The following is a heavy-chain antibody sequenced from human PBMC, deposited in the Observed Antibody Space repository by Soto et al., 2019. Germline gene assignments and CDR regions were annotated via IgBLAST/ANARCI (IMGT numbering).Heavy chain of an antibody. J-gene: IGHJ4*02. CDR2: IYHSGST. CDR3: ARVSVAAAVPPEDPARNTPDGDDY. D-gene: IGHD6-13*01. V-gene: IGHV4-30-2*01. CDR1: GGSISSGGYS. Sequence: QLQLQESGSGLVKPSQTLSLTCAVSGGSISSGGYSWSWIRQPPGKGLEWIGYIYHSGSTYYNPSLKSRVTISVDRSKNQFSPKLSSVTAADSAVYYCARVSVAAAVPPEDPARNTPDGDDYWGQGTLVTVSS.